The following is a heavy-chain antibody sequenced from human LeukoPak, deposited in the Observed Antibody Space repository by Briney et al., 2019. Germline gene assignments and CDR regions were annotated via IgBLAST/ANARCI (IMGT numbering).Heavy chain of an antibody. CDR2: ISYSGST. D-gene: IGHD6-13*01. CDR1: SGSISSYY. Sequence: SETLSLTCTVSSGSISSYYWSWIRQPPGKGLEWIGYISYSGSTNYNPSLKSRVTISVDTSKNQFSLELSSVTAADTAVYYCARDLNSSTYYYYYYMDVWGKGTTVTVSS. J-gene: IGHJ6*03. V-gene: IGHV4-59*12. CDR3: ARDLNSSTYYYYYYMDV.